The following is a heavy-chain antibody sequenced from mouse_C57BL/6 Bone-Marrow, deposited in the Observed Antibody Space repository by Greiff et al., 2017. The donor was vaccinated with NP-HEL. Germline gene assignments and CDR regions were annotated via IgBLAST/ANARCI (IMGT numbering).Heavy chain of an antibody. Sequence: EVKLVESGGGLVQPKGSLKLSCAASGFSFNTYAMNWVRPAPGKGLEWVARIRSKSNNYATYYADSVKDRFTISRDDSESMLYLQMNNLKTEDTAMYYCVRPPYDYDEAMDYWGQGTSVTVSS. CDR2: IRSKSNNYAT. D-gene: IGHD2-4*01. J-gene: IGHJ4*01. CDR1: GFSFNTYA. V-gene: IGHV10-1*01. CDR3: VRPPYDYDEAMDY.